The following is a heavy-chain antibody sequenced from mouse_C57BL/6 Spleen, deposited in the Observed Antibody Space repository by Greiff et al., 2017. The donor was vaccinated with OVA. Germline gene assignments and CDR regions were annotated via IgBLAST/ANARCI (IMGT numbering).Heavy chain of an antibody. CDR3: TDDTRDY. J-gene: IGHJ2*01. V-gene: IGHV6-3*01. CDR1: GFTFSNYW. CDR2: IRLKSDNYAT. Sequence: EVHLVASGGGLVQPGGSMKLSCVASGFTFSNYWMNWVRQSPEKGLEWVAQIRLKSDNYATHYAESVKGRFTISRDDSKSSVYLQMNNLRAEDTGIYYCTDDTRDYWGQGTTLTVSS.